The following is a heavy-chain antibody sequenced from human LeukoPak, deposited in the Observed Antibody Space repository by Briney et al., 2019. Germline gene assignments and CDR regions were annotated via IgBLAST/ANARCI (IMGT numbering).Heavy chain of an antibody. D-gene: IGHD6-13*01. Sequence: PGGSLRLSCAASGFTVSSNYMSWVRHAPEKGLECVSVIYSGGSTYYADSVKGRFTISRDNSKNTLYLQMNSLRAEDTAVFYCARVLAAAEFNYWCQGTLVTVSS. J-gene: IGHJ4*02. CDR1: GFTVSSNY. CDR2: IYSGGST. V-gene: IGHV3-66*02. CDR3: ARVLAAAEFNY.